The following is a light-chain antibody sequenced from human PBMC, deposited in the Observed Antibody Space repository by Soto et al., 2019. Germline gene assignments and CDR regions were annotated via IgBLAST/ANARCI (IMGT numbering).Light chain of an antibody. CDR1: QSVSSY. Sequence: ELVLTQSQRTRALSRGNGAIGGCRASQSVSSYVAWYQLKPGQAPWFLIYDESNRAIGMPARFSVSGSETAFTITFSTLQPGCLAVPYCQQRSHWPSTCAEGTRLEIK. V-gene: IGKV3-11*01. J-gene: IGKJ5*01. CDR3: QQRSHWPST. CDR2: DES.